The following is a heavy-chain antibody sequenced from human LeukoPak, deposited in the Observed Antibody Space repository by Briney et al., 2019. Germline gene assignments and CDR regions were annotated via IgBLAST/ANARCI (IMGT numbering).Heavy chain of an antibody. Sequence: ASVTVSCKASGYTFTTYGISWVRQAPGQGLECMGWINPYNGNTNYAQKLQGRVTMTTDTSTSTAYMELRSPRSDDTAVYYCARELYGRFEHWGQGTLVTVSS. D-gene: IGHD2-2*02. J-gene: IGHJ4*02. CDR2: INPYNGNT. V-gene: IGHV1-18*01. CDR3: ARELYGRFEH. CDR1: GYTFTTYG.